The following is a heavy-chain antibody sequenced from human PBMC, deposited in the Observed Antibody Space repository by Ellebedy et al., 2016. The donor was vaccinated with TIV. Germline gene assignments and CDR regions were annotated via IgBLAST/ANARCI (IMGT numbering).Heavy chain of an antibody. CDR1: GFPFSNYE. J-gene: IGHJ6*02. CDR3: AGGYYAKDYYEYSGMDV. CDR2: ISSSGTTI. V-gene: IGHV3-48*03. Sequence: PGGSLRLSCAASGFPFSNYEMIWVRQAPGKGLEWVSYISSSGTTIYYADFVKGRLTISRDNARNSLHLQMNSLRVEDTAVYYCAGGYYAKDYYEYSGMDVWGQGTTVAVSS. D-gene: IGHD3-3*01.